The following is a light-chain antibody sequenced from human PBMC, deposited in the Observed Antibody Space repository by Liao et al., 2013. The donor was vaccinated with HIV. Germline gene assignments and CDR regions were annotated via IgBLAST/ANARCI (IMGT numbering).Light chain of an antibody. CDR3: QVWDSSSDHRV. CDR1: KLGDKY. CDR2: QDY. J-gene: IGLJ3*02. Sequence: SYELTQPPSVSVSPGQTASITCSGDKLGDKYACWYQQKPGQSPVLVIYQDYKRPSGIPERFSGSNSGNTATLTISRVEAGDEADYYCQVWDSSSDHRVFGGGTKLTVL. V-gene: IGLV3-1*01.